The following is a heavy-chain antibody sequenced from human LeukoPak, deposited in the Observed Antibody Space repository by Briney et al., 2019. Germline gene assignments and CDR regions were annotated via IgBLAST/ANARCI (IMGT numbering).Heavy chain of an antibody. D-gene: IGHD3-9*01. V-gene: IGHV3-30*04. CDR3: ARVFGDGDILTGYFDYYYYMDV. CDR2: ISYDGSNK. J-gene: IGHJ6*03. CDR1: GFTFSSYA. Sequence: GGSLRLSCAASGFTFSSYAMHWVRQAPGKGLEWVAVISYDGSNKYYADSVKGRFTISRDNSKNTLYLQMNSLRAEDTAVYYCARVFGDGDILTGYFDYYYYMDVWGKGTTVTISS.